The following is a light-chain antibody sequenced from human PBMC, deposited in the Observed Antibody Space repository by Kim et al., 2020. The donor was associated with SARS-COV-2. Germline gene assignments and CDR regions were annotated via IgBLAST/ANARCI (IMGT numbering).Light chain of an antibody. CDR2: AAS. CDR3: QQYFDWYT. CDR1: QSVSNN. V-gene: IGKV3D-15*01. J-gene: IGKJ2*01. Sequence: SVSPGERATLSGKASQSVSNNVAWYQQKPGRAPRLLIFAASTRVTSIPARFSGSGSGTEFSLTISNLQSEDFAIYYCQQYFDWYTFGQGTKLEI.